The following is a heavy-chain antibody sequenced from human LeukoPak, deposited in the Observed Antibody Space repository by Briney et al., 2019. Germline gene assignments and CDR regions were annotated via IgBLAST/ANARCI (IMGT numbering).Heavy chain of an antibody. D-gene: IGHD3-9*01. Sequence: GGSLRLSCGASTITFSNVWMNWVRQAPGKGLEWLGRIKSKADGGTADYAAPVKGRFTISRDDSQNTLYLQMNSLKSENTAVYYCTTLRYFDWLLSYYFDFWGQGTLVTVSS. CDR3: TTLRYFDWLLSYYFDF. J-gene: IGHJ4*02. CDR2: IKSKADGGTA. V-gene: IGHV3-15*01. CDR1: TITFSNVW.